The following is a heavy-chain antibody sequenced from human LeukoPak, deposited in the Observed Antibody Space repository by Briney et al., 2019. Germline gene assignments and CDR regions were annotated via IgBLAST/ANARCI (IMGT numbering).Heavy chain of an antibody. Sequence: AASVKVSCKASGGTFSSYAISWVRQAPGQGLEWMGGIIPIFGTANYAQKFQGRVTITADESTSTAYMELSSLRSEDTAVYYCASWGYCGGDCYSGEYFQYWGQGTLVTVSS. D-gene: IGHD2-21*01. CDR3: ASWGYCGGDCYSGEYFQY. J-gene: IGHJ1*01. V-gene: IGHV1-69*13. CDR2: IIPIFGTA. CDR1: GGTFSSYA.